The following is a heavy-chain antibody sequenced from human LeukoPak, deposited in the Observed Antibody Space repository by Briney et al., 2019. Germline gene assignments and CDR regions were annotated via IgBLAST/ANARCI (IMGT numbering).Heavy chain of an antibody. V-gene: IGHV4-61*02. D-gene: IGHD3-10*01. J-gene: IGHJ4*02. Sequence: SETLSLTCTVSGGSISSGSYYWSWIRQPAGKGLDWIGRIYTTGSTNYNPSLKSRVTISVDTSKNQFSLKLSSVTAADTAVYYCARALKGYGSGSYEGPPGFDYWGQGTLVTVSS. CDR1: GGSISSGSYY. CDR3: ARALKGYGSGSYEGPPGFDY. CDR2: IYTTGST.